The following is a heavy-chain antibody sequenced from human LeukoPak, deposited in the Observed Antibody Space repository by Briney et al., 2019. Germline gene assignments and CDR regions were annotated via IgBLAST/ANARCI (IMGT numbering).Heavy chain of an antibody. CDR3: AKELEYYDILTGYPKYYFDY. Sequence: PGGSLRLSCAASGFTFSSYAMSWVRQAPGKGLEWVSAISGGGGSTYYADSVKGRFTISRDNSKNTLYLQMNSPRAEDTAVYYCAKELEYYDILTGYPKYYFDYWGQGTLVTVSS. D-gene: IGHD3-9*01. CDR1: GFTFSSYA. V-gene: IGHV3-23*01. J-gene: IGHJ4*02. CDR2: ISGGGGST.